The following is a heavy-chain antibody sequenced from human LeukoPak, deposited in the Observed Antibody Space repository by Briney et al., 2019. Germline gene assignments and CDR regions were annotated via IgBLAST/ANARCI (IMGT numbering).Heavy chain of an antibody. CDR2: ISSSSRXI. J-gene: IGHJ4*02. CDR3: ARDESLDY. Sequence: KPGGSLRLSCAASGFTFSSXXXXXXRQAPGKGLEWVSFISSSSRXIFYADSVKGRXXXXRDNAKNSLYLQMNSLRAEDTAVYYCARDESLDYWGQGTLVTVSS. V-gene: IGHV3-21*01. CDR1: GFTFSSXX.